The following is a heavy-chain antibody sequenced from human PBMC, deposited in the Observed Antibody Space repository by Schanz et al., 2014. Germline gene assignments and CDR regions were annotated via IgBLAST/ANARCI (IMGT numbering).Heavy chain of an antibody. CDR1: GFTFSSYS. D-gene: IGHD3-3*01. V-gene: IGHV3-48*01. J-gene: IGHJ4*02. CDR3: VRDSFFAFDY. CDR2: VSRSTPDI. Sequence: SCTASGFTFSSYSLNWVRQAPGKGLEWVSYVSRSTPDIYYADSVKGRFTMSRDNAKNSVLLQMNSLRAEDTAVYYCVRDSFFAFDYWGQGTLVTVSS.